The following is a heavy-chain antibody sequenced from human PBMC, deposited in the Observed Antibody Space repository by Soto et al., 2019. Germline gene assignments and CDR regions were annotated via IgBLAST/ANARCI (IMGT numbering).Heavy chain of an antibody. Sequence: QVQLVQSGAEVKKPGSSVKVSCKASGGTFSSYAISWVRQAPGQGLEWMGGIIPIFGTANYAQKFQGRVTITADESTNTDCKELSKLGSEDTAGYYCEKSPTYYDFWSGYYYFDYWGQGTLVTVSS. CDR1: GGTFSSYA. V-gene: IGHV1-69*01. D-gene: IGHD3-3*01. J-gene: IGHJ4*02. CDR2: IIPIFGTA. CDR3: EKSPTYYDFWSGYYYFDY.